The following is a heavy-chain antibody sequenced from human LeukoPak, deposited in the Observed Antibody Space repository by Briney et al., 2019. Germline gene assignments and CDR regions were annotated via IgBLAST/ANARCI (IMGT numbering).Heavy chain of an antibody. Sequence: GGSLRLSCAASGFTFDDYAMHWVRQAPGKGLEWVSLISGDGGSTYYADSVKGRFTISRDNSKDSLYLQMNSLRTEDTALYYCAKEGDYYGSGSYGYWGQGTLVTVSS. CDR3: AKEGDYYGSGSYGY. V-gene: IGHV3-43*02. D-gene: IGHD3-10*01. CDR2: ISGDGGST. CDR1: GFTFDDYA. J-gene: IGHJ4*02.